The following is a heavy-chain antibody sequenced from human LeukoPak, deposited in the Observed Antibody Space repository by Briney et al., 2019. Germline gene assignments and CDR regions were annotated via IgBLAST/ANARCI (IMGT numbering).Heavy chain of an antibody. D-gene: IGHD3-10*01. CDR2: IKQDGSEK. J-gene: IGHJ4*02. V-gene: IGHV3-7*01. Sequence: GGSLRLSCAASGFTFSSYAMSWVRQAPGKGLEWVANIKQDGSEKYYVDSVKGRFTISRDNAKNSLYLQMNSLRAEDTAVYYCARGWFGELYLDYWGQGTLVTVSS. CDR1: GFTFSSYA. CDR3: ARGWFGELYLDY.